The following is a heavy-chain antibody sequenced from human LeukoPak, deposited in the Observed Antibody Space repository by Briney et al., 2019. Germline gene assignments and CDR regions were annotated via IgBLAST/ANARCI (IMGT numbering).Heavy chain of an antibody. CDR1: GFTISSYW. CDR3: ARVGVVVRTNYYYYMDV. Sequence: PAGYLSLSCAASGFTISSYWMIWVRQAPGKGLEGVAIIKQDGGEKYYVYSVRVRFTISRDNAKNSLYLQMNSLRAEDTAVYYCARVGVVVRTNYYYYMDVWGKGTTVTVSS. D-gene: IGHD3-22*01. V-gene: IGHV3-7*01. J-gene: IGHJ6*03. CDR2: IKQDGGEK.